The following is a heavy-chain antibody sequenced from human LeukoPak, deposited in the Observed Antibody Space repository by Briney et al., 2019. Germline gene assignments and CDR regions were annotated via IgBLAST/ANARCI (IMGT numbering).Heavy chain of an antibody. J-gene: IGHJ4*02. CDR2: IKQDGSEK. CDR3: AKVDASGSWHYFDY. Sequence: GGSLRLSCAASGFTFSTYWMTWVRQAPGKGLEWVANIKQDGSEKYFVDSVKGRFTISRDNSKNTLYLQMNSLRTEDTAVYYCAKVDASGSWHYFDYWGQGSLVTVSS. D-gene: IGHD3-10*01. CDR1: GFTFSTYW. V-gene: IGHV3-7*01.